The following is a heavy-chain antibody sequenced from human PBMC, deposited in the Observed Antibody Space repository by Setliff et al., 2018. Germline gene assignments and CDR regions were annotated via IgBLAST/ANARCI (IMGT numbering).Heavy chain of an antibody. CDR2: MHSDDRSI. J-gene: IGHJ4*02. CDR3: AKDSARGWYGALDS. CDR1: GFIFSGYW. V-gene: IGHV3-74*03. Sequence: GGSLRLSCAASGFIFSGYWMHWVRQAPGKGLMWVSRMHSDDRSITYADSVKGRFSISRDNPKNMVYLQMSSLRAEDTGVYYCAKDSARGWYGALDSWGQGAPVTVSS. D-gene: IGHD6-19*01.